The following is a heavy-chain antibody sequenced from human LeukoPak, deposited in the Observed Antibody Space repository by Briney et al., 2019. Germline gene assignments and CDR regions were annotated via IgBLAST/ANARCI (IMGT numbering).Heavy chain of an antibody. V-gene: IGHV3-7*01. D-gene: IGHD2-21*01. Sequence: GGSLRLSCTVSGFSFGGFSMSWVRQAPGKGLQWVATMKEYGSDIFYVDSVKGRFTISRDNAKNSLYLQMNSLRDEDTGVYYCARPRGCGTSRCNNFDYWGQGTLVTVSS. J-gene: IGHJ4*02. CDR2: MKEYGSDI. CDR3: ARPRGCGTSRCNNFDY. CDR1: GFSFGGFS.